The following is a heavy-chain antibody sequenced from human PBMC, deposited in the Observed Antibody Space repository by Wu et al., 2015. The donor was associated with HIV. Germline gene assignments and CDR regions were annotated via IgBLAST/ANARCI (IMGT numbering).Heavy chain of an antibody. V-gene: IGHV1-46*01. Sequence: QVQLVQSGAEVKKPGASVKVSCKTSGYSFTSHYIHWVRQAPGQGLEWMGILNPSSGSTGYAQKSSRAESPWTRDTSTKPQCKHGFCASLTFETTNGRIYYCXRVGSKGSGSKEDTHGAYDIWGQGTMVIVSS. CDR3: XRVGSKGSGSKEDTHGAYDI. CDR2: LNPSSGST. D-gene: IGHD3-10*01. J-gene: IGHJ3*02. CDR1: GYSFTSHY.